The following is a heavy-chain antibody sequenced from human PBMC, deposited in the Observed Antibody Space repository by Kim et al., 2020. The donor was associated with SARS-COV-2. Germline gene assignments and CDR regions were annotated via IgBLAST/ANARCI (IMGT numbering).Heavy chain of an antibody. CDR1: GYTFTGYY. Sequence: ASVKVSCKASGYTFTGYYMHWVRQAPGQGLEWMGWINPNSGGTNYAQKFQGRVTMTRDTSISTAYMELSRLRSDDTAVYYCARSIFGVVIEPLDYWGQGTLVTVSS. CDR2: INPNSGGT. V-gene: IGHV1-2*02. J-gene: IGHJ4*02. CDR3: ARSIFGVVIEPLDY. D-gene: IGHD3-3*01.